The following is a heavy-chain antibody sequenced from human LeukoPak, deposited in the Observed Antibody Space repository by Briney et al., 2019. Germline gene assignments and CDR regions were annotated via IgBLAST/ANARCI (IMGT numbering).Heavy chain of an antibody. CDR1: GGSISSYY. CDR3: ASGYSSGGDY. V-gene: IGHV4-59*01. CDR2: IYYSGST. D-gene: IGHD6-25*01. Sequence: SETLSLTCTVSGGSISSYYWSWIRQPRGKGLEWIGYIYYSGSTNYNPSLKSRVTISLNTSKKQLSLKLRSVTAADTAVYYCASGYSSGGDYWGQGILVTVSS. J-gene: IGHJ4*02.